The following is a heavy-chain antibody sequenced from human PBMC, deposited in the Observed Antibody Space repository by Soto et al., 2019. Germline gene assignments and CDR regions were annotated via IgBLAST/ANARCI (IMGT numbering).Heavy chain of an antibody. D-gene: IGHD6-13*01. V-gene: IGHV3-7*05. J-gene: IGHJ3*02. CDR1: GFTFSSYW. CDR3: ARKRRRIYSSSWRDAFDI. CDR2: IKQDGSEK. Sequence: GGSLRLSCAASGFTFSSYWMSWVRQAPGKGLEWVANIKQDGSEKYYVDSVKGRFTISRDNAKNSLYLQMNSLRAEDTAVYYCARKRRRIYSSSWRDAFDIWGQGTMGTVSS.